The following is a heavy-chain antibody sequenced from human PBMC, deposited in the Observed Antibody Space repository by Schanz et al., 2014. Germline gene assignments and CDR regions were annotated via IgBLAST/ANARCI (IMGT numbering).Heavy chain of an antibody. Sequence: EVQLVESGGGLLQPGGSLRLSCAASGFTFNRFAMSWVRQAPGKGLEWVSTISGSGGGTYYADSVKGRFTISRDNSKNTLFMQMNSLSAEAMAVYYCAKSGYSSGWYVDYFDYWGQGTLVTVSS. CDR2: ISGSGGGT. CDR3: AKSGYSSGWYVDYFDY. J-gene: IGHJ4*02. CDR1: GFTFNRFA. D-gene: IGHD6-19*01. V-gene: IGHV3-23*04.